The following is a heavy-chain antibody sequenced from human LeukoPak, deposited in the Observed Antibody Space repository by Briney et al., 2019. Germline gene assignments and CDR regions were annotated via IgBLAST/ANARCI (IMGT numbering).Heavy chain of an antibody. J-gene: IGHJ4*02. CDR3: ASHTDIAPLSSLRY. Sequence: SETLSLTCTVSGGSISSYYWSWIRQTPGKGLEWIGDIYYSGSTNYNPSLKSRVTISVDTSKNQFSLKLSSVTAADTAVYYCASHTDIAPLSSLRYWGQGTLVTVSS. CDR2: IYYSGST. CDR1: GGSISSYY. D-gene: IGHD6-13*01. V-gene: IGHV4-59*08.